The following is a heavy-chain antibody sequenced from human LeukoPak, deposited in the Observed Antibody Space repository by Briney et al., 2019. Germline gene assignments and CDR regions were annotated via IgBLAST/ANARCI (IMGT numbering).Heavy chain of an antibody. D-gene: IGHD6-6*01. J-gene: IGHJ3*02. CDR3: AREQYSISSGDAFDI. CDR1: GFTFNSFW. CDR2: IKQDGSEK. V-gene: IGHV3-7*01. Sequence: GGSLRLSCEASGFTFNSFWMSWVRQAPGKGLEWVANIKQDGSEKYYVDSVKGRFTISRDNAKNSLYLQMNSLRAEDTAVYYCAREQYSISSGDAFDIWGQGTMVTVSS.